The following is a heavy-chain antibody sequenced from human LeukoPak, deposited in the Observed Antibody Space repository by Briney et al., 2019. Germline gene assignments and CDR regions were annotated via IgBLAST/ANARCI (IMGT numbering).Heavy chain of an antibody. CDR1: GGTFSSYA. Sequence: SVKVSCKASGGTFSSYAISWVRQAPGQGLEWMGRIIPILGIANYAQKFQGRVTITANKSTSTAYMELSSLRSEDTAVYYCATFYDSHGGYFDYWGQGTLVTVSS. D-gene: IGHD2/OR15-2a*01. V-gene: IGHV1-69*04. J-gene: IGHJ4*02. CDR2: IIPILGIA. CDR3: ATFYDSHGGYFDY.